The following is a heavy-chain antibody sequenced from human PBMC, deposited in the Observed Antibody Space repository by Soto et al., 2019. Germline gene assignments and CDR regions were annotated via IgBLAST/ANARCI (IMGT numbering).Heavy chain of an antibody. CDR2: ISAYNGNT. J-gene: IGHJ6*03. D-gene: IGHD2-21*01. CDR3: ARGIGNCGSVCCYYYMDV. Sequence: ASVKVSCKASGYTFTSYGISWVRQAPGQGLEWMGWISAYNGNTNYAQKLQGRVTMTTDTSTSTAYMELRSLRSDDTAVYYCARGIGNCGSVCCYYYMDVWGKGTTVTVSS. CDR1: GYTFTSYG. V-gene: IGHV1-18*01.